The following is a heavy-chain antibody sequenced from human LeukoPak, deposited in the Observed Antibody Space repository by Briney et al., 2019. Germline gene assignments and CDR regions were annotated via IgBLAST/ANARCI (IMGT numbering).Heavy chain of an antibody. CDR3: ARTAAVTTYFYYYYYMDV. J-gene: IGHJ6*03. CDR2: IYTSEST. D-gene: IGHD4-17*01. Sequence: SETLSLTCSVSGGSISSSNYYWSWIRQPAGKGLEWIGRIYTSESTNYNPSLKSRVTISVDTSKNQFSLKLSSVTAADTAVYYCARTAAVTTYFYYYYYMDVWGKGTTVTISS. V-gene: IGHV4-61*02. CDR1: GGSISSSNYY.